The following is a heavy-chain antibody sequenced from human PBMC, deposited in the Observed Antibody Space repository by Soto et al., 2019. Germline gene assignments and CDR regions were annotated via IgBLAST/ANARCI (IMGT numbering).Heavy chain of an antibody. V-gene: IGHV4-39*01. J-gene: IGHJ4*02. CDR3: ARHSPVLEWFGFDY. CDR1: GGSISSSSYY. Sequence: PSETLSLTCTVSGGSISSSSYYWGWIRQPPGKGLEWIGSIYYSGSTYYNPSLKSRVTISVDTSKNQFSLKLSSVTAADTAVYYCARHSPVLEWFGFDYWGQGTLVTVSS. CDR2: IYYSGST. D-gene: IGHD3-3*01.